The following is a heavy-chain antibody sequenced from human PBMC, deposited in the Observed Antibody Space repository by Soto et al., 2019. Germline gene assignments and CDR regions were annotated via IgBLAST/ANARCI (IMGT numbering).Heavy chain of an antibody. CDR1: GCSLSRYY. Sequence: SETLSPTCPVSGCSLSRYYWSWIRQPPGKGLEWIGYIYYSGSTNYNPSLKSRVTISVDTSKNQFSLKLSSVTAADTAVYYCARVDPGSGDVNFDYWGQGTLVTVSS. V-gene: IGHV4-59*01. J-gene: IGHJ4*02. D-gene: IGHD2-15*01. CDR3: ARVDPGSGDVNFDY. CDR2: IYYSGST.